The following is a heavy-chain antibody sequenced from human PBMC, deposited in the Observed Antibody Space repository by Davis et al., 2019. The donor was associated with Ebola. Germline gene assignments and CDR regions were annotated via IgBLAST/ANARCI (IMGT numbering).Heavy chain of an antibody. V-gene: IGHV1-18*04. CDR3: ARVRLGYFDY. CDR2: INPHNGNT. CDR1: GYTFTNYG. Sequence: AASVKVSCKASGYTFTNYGITWVRQAPGQGLEWMGWINPHNGNTNYAQNVQGRVTMTTDTSTSTAYMEVGSLKSDDTAVYYCARVRLGYFDYWGQGTLVTVSS. D-gene: IGHD6-6*01. J-gene: IGHJ4*02.